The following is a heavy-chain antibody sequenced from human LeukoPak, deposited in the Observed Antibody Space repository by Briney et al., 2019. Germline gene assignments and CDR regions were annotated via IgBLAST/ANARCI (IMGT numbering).Heavy chain of an antibody. CDR2: IDGGAVKT. J-gene: IGHJ4*02. D-gene: IGHD4-17*01. V-gene: IGHV3-23*01. CDR1: GFRFDAFT. Sequence: PGGSLRLSCIASGFRFDAFTIGWVRQAPGKGLEWVSGIDGGAVKTYFADSVKGRLTISRDNSKNTVHLQMNSLRAEDTGVYYCVKESPHWTVTPGDWGQGTLVIVSS. CDR3: VKESPHWTVTPGD.